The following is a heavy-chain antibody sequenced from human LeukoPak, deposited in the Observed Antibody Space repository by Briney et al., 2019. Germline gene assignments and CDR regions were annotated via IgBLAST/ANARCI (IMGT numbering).Heavy chain of an antibody. CDR1: GGSISSSNW. V-gene: IGHV4-4*02. CDR2: IYHSGST. CDR3: ARTVGCSGGSCYPNFVYYFDY. Sequence: SETLSLTCAVPGGSISSSNWWSWVRQPPGKGLEWIGEIYHSGSTNYNPSLKSRVTISVDKFKNQFSLKLSSVTAADTAVYYCARTVGCSGGSCYPNFVYYFDYWGQGTLVTVSS. J-gene: IGHJ4*02. D-gene: IGHD2-15*01.